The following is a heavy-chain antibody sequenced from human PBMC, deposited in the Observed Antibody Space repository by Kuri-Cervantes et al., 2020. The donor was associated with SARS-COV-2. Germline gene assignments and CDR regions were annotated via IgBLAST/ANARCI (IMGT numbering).Heavy chain of an antibody. CDR1: GYTFTSYY. J-gene: IGHJ6*02. Sequence: ASVKVSCKASGYTFTSYYMHWVRQAPGQGLEWMGIINPSGGSTSYAQKFQGRVTMTRDTSTSTVYMELSSLRSEDTAVYYCARGLENDYGDYWSPPKPYYYYGMDVWGQGTTVTVSS. V-gene: IGHV1-46*01. CDR3: ARGLENDYGDYWSPPKPYYYYGMDV. D-gene: IGHD4-17*01. CDR2: INPSGGST.